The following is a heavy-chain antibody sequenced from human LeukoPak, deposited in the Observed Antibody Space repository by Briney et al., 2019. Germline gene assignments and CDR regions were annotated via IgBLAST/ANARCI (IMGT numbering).Heavy chain of an antibody. D-gene: IGHD3-22*01. J-gene: IGHJ3*02. Sequence: QAGGSLRLSCAASGFSFSTYGMGWVRQAPGKGLEWVSATSGSGYNTFYTDSVKGRFTISRDNSKNTLYLQMNSLRAEDTAVYYCAKGLKYYYDSSGYLAFDIWGQGTKVTVSS. CDR2: TSGSGYNT. CDR1: GFSFSTYG. CDR3: AKGLKYYYDSSGYLAFDI. V-gene: IGHV3-23*01.